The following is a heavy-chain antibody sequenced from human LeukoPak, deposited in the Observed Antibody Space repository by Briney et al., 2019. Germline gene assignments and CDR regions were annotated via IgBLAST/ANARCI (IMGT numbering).Heavy chain of an antibody. V-gene: IGHV3-15*01. D-gene: IGHD3-22*01. J-gene: IGHJ4*02. Sequence: MTGGSLRLSCAASGFTFSNAWMSWVRQAPGKGLEWVGRIKGTTDGGTTAYAAPVKGRFTISRDDSKNTLYLQMNSLKTEDTAVYYCYSSASHWGQGTLVTVSS. CDR3: YSSASH. CDR2: IKGTTDGGTT. CDR1: GFTFSNAW.